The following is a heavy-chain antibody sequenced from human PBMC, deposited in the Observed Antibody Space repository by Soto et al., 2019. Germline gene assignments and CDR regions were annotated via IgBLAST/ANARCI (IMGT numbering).Heavy chain of an antibody. V-gene: IGHV3-30*18. CDR1: GFTFTNYA. Sequence: GGSLRLSCAASGFTFTNYAMHWVRQAPGKGLEWVAIITYDGSNKYYADSVKGRCTISRDNSKNMLYLQMNSLRDEDTAVYYCAKYRTYDCRSLDYDYYYYIDFWGQGTTVTVSS. CDR3: AKYRTYDCRSLDYDYYYYIDF. J-gene: IGHJ6*02. D-gene: IGHD2-2*01. CDR2: ITYDGSNK.